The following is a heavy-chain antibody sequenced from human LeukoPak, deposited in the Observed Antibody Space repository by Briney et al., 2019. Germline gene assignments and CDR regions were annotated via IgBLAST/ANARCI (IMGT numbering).Heavy chain of an antibody. CDR2: IYYSGST. CDR1: GGSISSSSYY. CDR3: ARQRWDIVVVVAAPDY. J-gene: IGHJ4*02. V-gene: IGHV4-39*01. D-gene: IGHD2-15*01. Sequence: SETLSLTCTVSGGSISSSSYYWGWIRQPPGKGLEWIGSIYYSGSTYYNPSHKSRVTISVDTSKNQFSLKLSSVTAADTAVYYCARQRWDIVVVVAAPDYWGQGTLVTVSS.